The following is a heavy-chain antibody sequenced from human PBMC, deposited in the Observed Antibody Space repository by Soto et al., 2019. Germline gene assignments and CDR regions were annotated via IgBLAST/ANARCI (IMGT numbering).Heavy chain of an antibody. D-gene: IGHD6-13*01. Sequence: QVQLVQSGAEVKKPGSSVKVSCKASGGTFSSYAISWVRQAPGQGLEWMGGIIPIFGTANYAQKFQGRVTITADESTRTAKMELSSLRSEDTAVYYCARGGSSDSSSWYYFDYWGQGTLVTVSS. J-gene: IGHJ4*02. CDR3: ARGGSSDSSSWYYFDY. CDR2: IIPIFGTA. CDR1: GGTFSSYA. V-gene: IGHV1-69*12.